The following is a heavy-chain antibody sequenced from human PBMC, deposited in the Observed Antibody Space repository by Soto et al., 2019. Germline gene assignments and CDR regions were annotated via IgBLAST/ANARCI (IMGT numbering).Heavy chain of an antibody. Sequence: PGGSLRLSCAASGFIFRNYGMHWVRQAPGKGLEWLAAIWYDGVNKHYADSVKGRFSTSRDNSKNTLYLQMNSLRAEDTAVYYCARGGGNNWYFDLWGRGTLVTVS. V-gene: IGHV3-33*01. CDR1: GFIFRNYG. CDR2: IWYDGVNK. J-gene: IGHJ2*01. D-gene: IGHD2-15*01. CDR3: ARGGGNNWYFDL.